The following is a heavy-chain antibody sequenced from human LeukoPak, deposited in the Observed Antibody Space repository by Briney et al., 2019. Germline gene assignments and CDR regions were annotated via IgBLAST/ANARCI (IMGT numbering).Heavy chain of an antibody. Sequence: SDTLSLTCTVSGGSISSSPYYWLWIRHPPGKALEWMASIYYSETTHYTPSLESRVTLSVHMPKKLFSLKLPSVTPAHAPLYLCAKGAGGLSYYNRFDPWGKGTLVTVSS. CDR1: GGSISSSPYY. CDR3: AKGAGGLSYYNRFDP. D-gene: IGHD1-26*01. V-gene: IGHV4-39*07. J-gene: IGHJ5*02. CDR2: IYYSETT.